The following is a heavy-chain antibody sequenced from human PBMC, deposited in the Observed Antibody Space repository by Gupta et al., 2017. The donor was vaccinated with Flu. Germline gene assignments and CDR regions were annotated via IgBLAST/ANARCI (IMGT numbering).Heavy chain of an antibody. CDR1: GGSISSGSYY. CDR3: AMNLGSSFP. CDR2: IYTSGST. Sequence: QVQLQESGPGLVKPSQTLSLTCTVSGGSISSGSYYWSWIRQPAGKGLEWIGRIYTSGSTNYNPSLKSRVTISVDTSKNQFSLKLSSVTAADTAVYYCAMNLGSSFPWGQGTLVTVSS. D-gene: IGHD6-13*01. V-gene: IGHV4-61*02. J-gene: IGHJ5*02.